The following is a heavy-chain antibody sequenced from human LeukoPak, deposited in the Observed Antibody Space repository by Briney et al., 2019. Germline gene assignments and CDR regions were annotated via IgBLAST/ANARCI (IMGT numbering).Heavy chain of an antibody. Sequence: GASVKVSCKASGYTFTGYYMYWVRQAPGQGLEWMGWINPNSGGTNYAQKFQGRVTVTRDTSISTAYMELSTLRSDDTAVYYCARGGEYSRSSSTYWGQGTLVTVSS. J-gene: IGHJ4*02. CDR1: GYTFTGYY. CDR2: INPNSGGT. D-gene: IGHD6-6*01. V-gene: IGHV1-2*02. CDR3: ARGGEYSRSSSTY.